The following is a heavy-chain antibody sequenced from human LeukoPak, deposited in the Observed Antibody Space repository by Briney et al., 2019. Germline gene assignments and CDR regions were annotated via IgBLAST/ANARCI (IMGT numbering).Heavy chain of an antibody. V-gene: IGHV3-30*02. CDR2: IRYDGSNK. D-gene: IGHD2-2*01. CDR3: AKNYAPFAYYYYMDV. Sequence: PGGSLRPSCAASGFTFISYGMHWVRQAPGKGLEWVAFIRYDGSNKYYADSVKGRFTISRDNSKNTLYLQMNSLRAEDTAVYYCAKNYAPFAYYYYMDVWGKGTTVTVSS. CDR1: GFTFISYG. J-gene: IGHJ6*03.